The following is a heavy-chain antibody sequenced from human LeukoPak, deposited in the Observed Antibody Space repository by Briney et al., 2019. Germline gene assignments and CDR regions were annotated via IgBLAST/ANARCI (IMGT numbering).Heavy chain of an antibody. D-gene: IGHD3-10*01. CDR3: AKDPSEAPMVRGDLLDY. Sequence: AGGSLRLSCAASGFTFSSYWMSWVRQAPGKGLEWVANIKQDGSNKYYADSVKGRFTISRDNSKNTLYLQMNSLRAEDTAVYYCAKDPSEAPMVRGDLLDYWGQGTLVTVSS. J-gene: IGHJ4*02. CDR2: IKQDGSNK. V-gene: IGHV3-7*01. CDR1: GFTFSSYW.